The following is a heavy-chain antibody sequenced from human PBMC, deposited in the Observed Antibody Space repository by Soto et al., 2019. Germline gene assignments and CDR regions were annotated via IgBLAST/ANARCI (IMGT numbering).Heavy chain of an antibody. CDR3: AKNAVSGDYASHLDY. J-gene: IGHJ4*02. Sequence: QIHLVQSGPEVRKPGASVKLSCKTSGYTFITYGLTWVLQAPGEGLEWMGWINPYSGNTAFAEKFQDRITVTTDTSTDTAYMELEDLDSDDTAVYYCAKNAVSGDYASHLDYWGQGTLVAVST. CDR1: GYTFITYG. CDR2: INPYSGNT. D-gene: IGHD4-17*01. V-gene: IGHV1-18*01.